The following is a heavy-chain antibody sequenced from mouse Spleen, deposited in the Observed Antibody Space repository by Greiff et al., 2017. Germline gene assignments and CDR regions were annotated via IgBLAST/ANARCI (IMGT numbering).Heavy chain of an antibody. D-gene: IGHD1-2*01. V-gene: IGHV14-4*01. J-gene: IGHJ2*01. CDR2: IDPENGDT. CDR3: TTGYSADY. CDR1: GFNIKDDY. Sequence: VQLQQSGAELVRPGASVKLSCTASGFNIKDDYMHWVKQRPEQGLEWIGWIDPENGDTEYASKFQGKATITADTSSNTAYLQLSSLTSEDTAVYYCTTGYSADYWGQGTTLTVSS.